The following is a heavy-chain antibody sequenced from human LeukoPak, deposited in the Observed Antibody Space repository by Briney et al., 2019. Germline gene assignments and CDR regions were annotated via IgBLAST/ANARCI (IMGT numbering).Heavy chain of an antibody. CDR2: ISSSGSTI. CDR1: GFTFSDYY. V-gene: IGHV3-11*04. CDR3: AREHDPSYYYDSSGYYLEFGY. D-gene: IGHD3-22*01. J-gene: IGHJ4*02. Sequence: GGSLRLSCAASGFTFSDYYMSWIRQAPGKGLEWVSYISSSGSTIYYADSVKGRFTISRDNAKNSLYLQMNSLRAEDTAVYYCAREHDPSYYYDSSGYYLEFGYWGQGTLVTVSS.